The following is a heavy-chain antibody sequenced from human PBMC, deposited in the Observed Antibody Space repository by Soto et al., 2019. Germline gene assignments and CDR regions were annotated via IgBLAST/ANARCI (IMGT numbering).Heavy chain of an antibody. CDR2: IYYSGST. CDR1: GGSISTRNYY. CDR3: ARLDYHDSSGYFY. V-gene: IGHV4-39*01. D-gene: IGHD3-22*01. Sequence: QLQLQESGPGLVKPSETLSLTCTVSGGSISTRNYYWGWIRQPPGKGLEWIGTIYYSGSTSYNPSLKSRVSISVDTSKNQFSLKLSSVTAADTAVYYCARLDYHDSSGYFYWGQGTLVTVSS. J-gene: IGHJ4*02.